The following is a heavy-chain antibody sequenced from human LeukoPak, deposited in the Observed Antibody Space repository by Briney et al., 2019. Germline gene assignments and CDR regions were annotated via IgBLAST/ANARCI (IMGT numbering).Heavy chain of an antibody. D-gene: IGHD3-22*01. CDR1: GGTFSSYA. V-gene: IGHV1-69*04. Sequence: GASVKVSCKASGGTFSSYAISWVRQAPGQGLEWMGRIIPILGIANYAQKFQGRVTITADKSTSTAYMELSSLRSEDTAAYYCARGLYSGYYYYFDYWGQGTLVTVSS. CDR2: IIPILGIA. CDR3: ARGLYSGYYYYFDY. J-gene: IGHJ4*02.